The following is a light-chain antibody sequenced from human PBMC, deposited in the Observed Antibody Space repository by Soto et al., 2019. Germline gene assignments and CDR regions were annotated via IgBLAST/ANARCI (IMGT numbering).Light chain of an antibody. J-gene: IGKJ1*01. CDR1: QSVSRSY. CDR3: KQYGSSPET. CDR2: GAS. V-gene: IGKV3-20*01. Sequence: EIVLTQSPGTLSLSPGERATLSCRASQSVSRSYLAWYQQKPGQAPRLLIYGASSRATGIPDRFSGSGSGTDFTLTISRLEPEDFAVYYCKQYGSSPETFGQGTKVEIK.